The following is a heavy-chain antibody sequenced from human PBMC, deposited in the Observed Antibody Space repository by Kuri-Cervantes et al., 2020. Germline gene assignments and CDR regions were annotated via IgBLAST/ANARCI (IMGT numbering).Heavy chain of an antibody. CDR3: AREMATITPGMDV. CDR1: GFTFSSYD. Sequence: GESLKISCAASGFTFSSYDMHWVRQATGKGLEWVSAIGTAGDTYYPGSVKGRFTISRDNAKNSLYLQMNSLRAEDTAVYYCAREMATITPGMDVWGQGTTVTVSS. V-gene: IGHV3-13*01. D-gene: IGHD5-24*01. CDR2: IGTAGDT. J-gene: IGHJ6*02.